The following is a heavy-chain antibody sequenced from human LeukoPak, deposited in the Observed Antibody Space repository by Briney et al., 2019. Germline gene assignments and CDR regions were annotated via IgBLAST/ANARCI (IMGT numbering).Heavy chain of an antibody. CDR2: ISSSSSTI. V-gene: IGHV3-48*01. J-gene: IGHJ3*02. CDR1: GCTFSSYS. CDR3: ARVLVVVRPTGAFDI. D-gene: IGHD3-22*01. Sequence: GGSLRLSCAASGCTFSSYSMNWVRQAPGKGLEWVSYISSSSSTIYYADSVKGRFTISRDNAKNSLYLQMNSLRAEDTAVYYCARVLVVVRPTGAFDIWGQGTMVTVSS.